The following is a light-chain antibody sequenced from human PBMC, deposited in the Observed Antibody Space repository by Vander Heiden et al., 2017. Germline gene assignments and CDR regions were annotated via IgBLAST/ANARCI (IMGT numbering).Light chain of an antibody. CDR2: KAS. V-gene: IGKV1-5*03. J-gene: IGKJ1*01. Sequence: IQMTKSPSTLSASVGDRVTITCRASQSISSWLAWYQQKPGKAPKLLIYKASSLESGVPSRFSGSGSGTEFTLTISSLQPDDFATYYCQQYNSYPWTFGQGTKVEIK. CDR1: QSISSW. CDR3: QQYNSYPWT.